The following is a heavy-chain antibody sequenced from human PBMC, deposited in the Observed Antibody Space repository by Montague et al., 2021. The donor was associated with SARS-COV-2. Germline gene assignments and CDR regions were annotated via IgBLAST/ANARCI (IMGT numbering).Heavy chain of an antibody. Sequence: SETLSLTCTVSGGSVSSSPYYWGWIRQPPGRGLEWVGSISYSGRTYFSPSLKSRLTISVDSSKNQFSLRLSSVTAADTAVYYCASSYYYGSGTYVYNCSMDVWGQGSTVTVSS. D-gene: IGHD3-10*01. CDR2: ISYSGRT. V-gene: IGHV4-39*01. CDR1: GGSVSSSPYY. CDR3: ASSYYYGSGTYVYNCSMDV. J-gene: IGHJ6*03.